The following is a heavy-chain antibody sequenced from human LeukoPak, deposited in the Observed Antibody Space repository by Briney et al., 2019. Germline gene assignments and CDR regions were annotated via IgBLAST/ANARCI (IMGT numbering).Heavy chain of an antibody. CDR3: AKTPTYYYGSGSYPNDY. V-gene: IGHV3-23*01. J-gene: IGHJ4*02. D-gene: IGHD3-10*01. CDR1: GFTFSSYG. CDR2: ISGSGGST. Sequence: GGSLRLSCAASGFTFSSYGMHWVRQAPGKGLEWVSAISGSGGSTYYADSVKGRFTISRDNSKNTLYLQMNSLRAEDTAVYYCAKTPTYYYGSGSYPNDYWGQGTLVTVSS.